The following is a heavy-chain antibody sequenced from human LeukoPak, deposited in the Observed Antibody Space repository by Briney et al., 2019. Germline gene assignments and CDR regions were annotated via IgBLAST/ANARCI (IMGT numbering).Heavy chain of an antibody. CDR3: ARDAVVPAAIPVNWFDP. V-gene: IGHV4-30-2*01. CDR1: GGSISSGGYS. J-gene: IGHJ5*02. CDR2: IYHSGST. D-gene: IGHD2-2*01. Sequence: PQTLSLTCAVSGGSISSGGYSWSWLRQPPGQGLEWIGYIYHSGSTYYNPSLKSRVTISVDTSKNQFSLKLSSVTAADTAVYYCARDAVVPAAIPVNWFDPWGQGTLVTVSS.